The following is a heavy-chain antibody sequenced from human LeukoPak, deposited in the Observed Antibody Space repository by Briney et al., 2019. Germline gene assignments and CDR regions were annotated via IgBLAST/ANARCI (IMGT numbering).Heavy chain of an antibody. D-gene: IGHD3-22*01. CDR3: ARDDYDSSGYYQGGYYGMDV. CDR2: ISAYNGNT. J-gene: IGHJ6*02. V-gene: IGHV1-18*01. CDR1: GYTFTSYG. Sequence: APVKVSCKASGYTFTSYGISWVRQAPGQGLEWMGWISAYNGNTNYAQKLQGRVTMTTDTSTSTAYMELGSLRSDDTAVYYCARDDYDSSGYYQGGYYGMDVWGQGTTVTVSS.